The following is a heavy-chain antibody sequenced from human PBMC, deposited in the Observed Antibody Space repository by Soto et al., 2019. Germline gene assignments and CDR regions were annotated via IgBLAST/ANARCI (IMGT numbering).Heavy chain of an antibody. CDR2: INHSGST. Sequence: PSETLSHTYAVEGGSFSGYDWSWIRQTPGKGLEWIGEINHSGSTNYNPSLKSRVTISVDTSKNQFSLKLSSVTAADTAVYYCASRIAASYYMDVWGKGTTVTVSS. D-gene: IGHD6-6*01. CDR3: ASRIAASYYMDV. CDR1: GGSFSGYD. V-gene: IGHV4-34*01. J-gene: IGHJ6*03.